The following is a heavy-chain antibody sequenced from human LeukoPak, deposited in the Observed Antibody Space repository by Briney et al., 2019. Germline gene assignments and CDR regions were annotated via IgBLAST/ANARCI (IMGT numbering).Heavy chain of an antibody. Sequence: GGSLRLSCAASGFTFSSYAMSWVRQAPGKGLEWVSGISDSGGSTYYADSVKGRFTISRDNYKKTLYLQMNSLRAEDTAVYYCAKGYSSGWYDYWGQGTLVAVSS. CDR1: GFTFSSYA. J-gene: IGHJ4*02. CDR2: ISDSGGST. CDR3: AKGYSSGWYDY. V-gene: IGHV3-23*01. D-gene: IGHD6-19*01.